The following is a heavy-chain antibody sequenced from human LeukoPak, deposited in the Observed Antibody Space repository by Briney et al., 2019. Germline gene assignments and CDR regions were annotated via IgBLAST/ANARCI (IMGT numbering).Heavy chain of an antibody. CDR3: ARHYYDSSGYGAFDI. D-gene: IGHD3-22*01. V-gene: IGHV4-39*01. CDR1: GGSISSSSYY. CDR2: IYYSGST. J-gene: IGHJ3*02. Sequence: SETLSLTCTVSGGSISSSSYYWGWIRQPPGKGLEWIGSIYYSGSTYYNPSLKSRVTISVDTSKNQFSLKLSSVTAADTAVYYCARHYYDSSGYGAFDIWGQGTMVTVSS.